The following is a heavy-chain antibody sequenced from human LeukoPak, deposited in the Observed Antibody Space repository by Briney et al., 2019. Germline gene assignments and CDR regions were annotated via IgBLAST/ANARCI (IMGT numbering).Heavy chain of an antibody. D-gene: IGHD6-6*01. CDR2: IVPVLGTA. CDR3: ATAWFEQLVVAGAFEI. CDR1: GGTFSNYA. J-gene: IGHJ3*02. Sequence: ASVKVSCKASGGTFSNYAVNWVRQAPGQGLDWLGGIVPVLGTANYAQKFQGRVTITTDESTSTVYMELSSLRSEDTAVYYCATAWFEQLVVAGAFEIWGQGTMVTVSS. V-gene: IGHV1-69*05.